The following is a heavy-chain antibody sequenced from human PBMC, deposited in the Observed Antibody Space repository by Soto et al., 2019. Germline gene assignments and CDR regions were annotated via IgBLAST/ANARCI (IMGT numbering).Heavy chain of an antibody. J-gene: IGHJ4*02. V-gene: IGHV4-30-4*01. CDR1: GDSISSRDYC. Sequence: QVQLQESGPGLVKPSQTLSLTCTVSGDSISSRDYCWSWIRQSPDKGLEWIGPIYDGGSTYNNPSLTSRVSISVDTSKNQFFLKLNSVSVADTAVYYCTRGPSGDKVDYWGQGTLVTVSS. CDR3: TRGPSGDKVDY. CDR2: IYDGGST. D-gene: IGHD7-27*01.